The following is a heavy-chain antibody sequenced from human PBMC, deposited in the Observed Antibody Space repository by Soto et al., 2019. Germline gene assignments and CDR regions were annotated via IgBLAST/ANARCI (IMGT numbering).Heavy chain of an antibody. CDR1: GFTFSNYW. CDR2: IKVDETST. V-gene: IGHV3-74*01. CDR3: ARGVSGYYGFDY. Sequence: EVQLVESGGGPAQFGGSLRLSCAASGFTFSNYWMHWVRQVPGKGLVWVSRIKVDETSTGYADSVKGRFTIFRDNVKNTLYLQMNSLRAEDTAVYYCARGVSGYYGFDYWGQGTLVTVSS. J-gene: IGHJ4*02. D-gene: IGHD5-12*01.